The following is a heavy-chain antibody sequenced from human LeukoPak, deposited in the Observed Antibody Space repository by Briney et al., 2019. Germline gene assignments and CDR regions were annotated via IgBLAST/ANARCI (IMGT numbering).Heavy chain of an antibody. CDR2: IIPILGIA. V-gene: IGHV1-69*04. CDR1: GGTFSSYT. D-gene: IGHD2-8*01. Sequence: PVKVSCKASGGTFSSYTISWVRQAPGQGLEWMGRIIPILGIANYAQKFQGRVTITADKSTSAAYMELSSLRSEDTAVYYCARDVWESTYYYYYGMDVWGQGTTVTVSS. J-gene: IGHJ6*02. CDR3: ARDVWESTYYYYYGMDV.